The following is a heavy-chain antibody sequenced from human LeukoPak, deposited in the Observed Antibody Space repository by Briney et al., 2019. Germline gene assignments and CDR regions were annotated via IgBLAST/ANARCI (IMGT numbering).Heavy chain of an antibody. CDR3: ARHPTGSYRYMLDY. Sequence: GESLKISRKGSGYSFSSYWIGWVRQMPGKGLEWMGIIYPGDSDTRYSPSFQGQVSISADKSISTAYLQWSSLRASDTAMYYCARHPTGSYRYMLDYWGQGTLVTVSS. CDR1: GYSFSSYW. D-gene: IGHD3-16*02. J-gene: IGHJ4*02. V-gene: IGHV5-51*01. CDR2: IYPGDSDT.